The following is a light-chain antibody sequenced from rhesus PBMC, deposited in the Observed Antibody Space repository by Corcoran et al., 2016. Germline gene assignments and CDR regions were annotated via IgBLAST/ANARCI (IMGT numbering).Light chain of an antibody. CDR3: QQGNGKPYS. CDR1: QGISSY. Sequence: DIQMSQSPSSLSAFVGDRVTITCRASQGISSYLHWYQQKPGKVPKLLIYYANFLESGVPSRFSGSGSGTEFILSISSLQPEDFATYYCQQGNGKPYSFGQGTKVEIK. V-gene: IGKV1-32*04. J-gene: IGKJ2*01. CDR2: YAN.